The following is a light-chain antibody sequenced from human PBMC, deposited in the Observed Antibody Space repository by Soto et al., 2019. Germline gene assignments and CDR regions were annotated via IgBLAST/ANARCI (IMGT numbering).Light chain of an antibody. CDR3: QYYNQWPPT. J-gene: IGKJ1*01. Sequence: EIVMTQSPATLSVSPGERATLSCRASQSVSSNLAWYQQKPGQAPRLLIYGASTRATGIPARYSGSESGTELTLTISSLQSEDFALYCCQYYNQWPPTFGEGTKVEIK. V-gene: IGKV3-15*01. CDR1: QSVSSN. CDR2: GAS.